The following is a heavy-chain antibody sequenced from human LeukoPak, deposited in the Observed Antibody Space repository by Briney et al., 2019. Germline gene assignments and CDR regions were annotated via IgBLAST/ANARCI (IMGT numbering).Heavy chain of an antibody. CDR3: AKDPNGDYVGTFDF. V-gene: IGHV3-30-3*01. CDR1: GFTFNSYA. J-gene: IGHJ3*01. D-gene: IGHD4-23*01. Sequence: GGSLRLSCAASGFTFNSYAMHWVRQAPGKGLEWVAIVSYDGGDEYYADSVKGRFIVSRDNSKNTLYLQMNSLRVEDTAIYYCAKDPNGDYVGTFDFWGQGTMVTVSS. CDR2: VSYDGGDE.